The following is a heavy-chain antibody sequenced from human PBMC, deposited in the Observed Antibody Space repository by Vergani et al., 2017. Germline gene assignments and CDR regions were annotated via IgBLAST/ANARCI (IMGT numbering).Heavy chain of an antibody. CDR3: ASHKDIVVVPAANRPSVGWFYR. CDR1: GYSFTRYW. V-gene: IGHV5-51*03. D-gene: IGHD2-2*01. Sequence: EVQLVQSGAEVKTPGESLMISCKASGYSFTRYWFGWVRQLPGKGLEWMGHIYPGDSDTRYSPSFQGQVTISADKSISTAYLQWSSLKASDTAMYYCASHKDIVVVPAANRPSVGWFYRWGQVTLVTVSS. J-gene: IGHJ5*02. CDR2: IYPGDSDT.